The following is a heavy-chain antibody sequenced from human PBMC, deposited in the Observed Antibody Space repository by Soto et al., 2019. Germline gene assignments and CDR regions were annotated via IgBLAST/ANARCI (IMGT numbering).Heavy chain of an antibody. CDR1: GGSVSNKTYY. CDR2: DYYSGTT. CDR3: ARTTAVPNTLRSRYFFDY. V-gene: IGHV4-61*01. J-gene: IGHJ4*02. D-gene: IGHD4-17*01. Sequence: PSETLSLTCSVSGGSVSNKTYYWSWIRQPPGKRLEGIGYDYYSGTTNYNPSLKSRVTISVDLSKNQFSLRLSSVTTADTALYYCARTTAVPNTLRSRYFFDYWGQGTLVTVSS.